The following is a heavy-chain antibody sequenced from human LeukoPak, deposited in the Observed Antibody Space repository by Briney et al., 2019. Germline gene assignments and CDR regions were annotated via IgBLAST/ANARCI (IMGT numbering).Heavy chain of an antibody. J-gene: IGHJ6*03. V-gene: IGHV4-34*01. Sequence: SETLSLTCAVYGGSFSGYYWSWIRQPPGKGLEWIGEINHSGSTNYNPSLKSRVTISVDTSKNQFSLKLSSVTAADTAVYYCARHRYYYYYYMDVWGKGTTVTISS. CDR2: INHSGST. CDR1: GGSFSGYY. CDR3: ARHRYYYYYYMDV.